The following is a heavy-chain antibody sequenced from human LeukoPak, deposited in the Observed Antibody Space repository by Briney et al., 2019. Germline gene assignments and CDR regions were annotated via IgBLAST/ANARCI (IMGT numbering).Heavy chain of an antibody. J-gene: IGHJ4*02. CDR2: IYHSGST. CDR1: GYSISSGYY. CDR3: ARGSLFLSLWFGELYVY. V-gene: IGHV4-38-2*01. D-gene: IGHD3-10*01. Sequence: SETLPLTCAVSGYSISSGYYWGWIRQPPGKGLEWIGSIYHSGSTYYNPSLKSRVTISVDTSKNQFSLKLSSVTAADTAVYYCARGSLFLSLWFGELYVYWGQGTLVTVSS.